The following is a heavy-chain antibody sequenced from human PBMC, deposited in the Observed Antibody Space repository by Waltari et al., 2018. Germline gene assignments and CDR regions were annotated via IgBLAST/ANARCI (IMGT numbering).Heavy chain of an antibody. CDR3: APTVTNQWFDP. J-gene: IGHJ5*02. CDR1: GFTFSTYR. CDR2: ISTSSNYI. D-gene: IGHD4-17*01. V-gene: IGHV3-21*02. Sequence: EVQLVESGGGLVKPGGSLRLSCAASGFTFSTYRLNWVRQAPGKGLEWVSSISTSSNYIYYADSVKGRFTISRDNAKNSLYLQMNSLRAEDTAVYYCAPTVTNQWFDPWGQGTLVTVSS.